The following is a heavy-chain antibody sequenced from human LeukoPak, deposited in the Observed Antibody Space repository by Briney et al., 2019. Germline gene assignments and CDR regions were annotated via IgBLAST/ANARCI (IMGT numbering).Heavy chain of an antibody. V-gene: IGHV3-21*01. CDR3: AREDGIVGASSAFDV. CDR1: GFIFSTYS. D-gene: IGHD1-26*01. J-gene: IGHJ3*01. CDR2: IDGRSNYK. Sequence: PGGSLRLSCAASGFIFSTYSMGWVRQAAGEGLEWVSSIDGRSNYKYYADSVKGRFTISRDNAQSSLFLQMNSLRAEDTALYYCAREDGIVGASSAFDVWGQGTMVTVS.